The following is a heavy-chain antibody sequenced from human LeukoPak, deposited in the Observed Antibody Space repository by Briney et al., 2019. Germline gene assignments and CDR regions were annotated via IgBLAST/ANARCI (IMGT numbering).Heavy chain of an antibody. J-gene: IGHJ4*02. Sequence: GGSLRLSCAASGFTFSSYAMSWVRQAPGKGLEWVSVIGGSGRTTYYADSVKGRFTHSRDNSKNTLYLQMDSLRSDDTAVYYCASKDGYNLDYWGQGTLVTVSS. CDR1: GFTFSSYA. D-gene: IGHD5-12*01. CDR3: ASKDGYNLDY. CDR2: IGGSGRTT. V-gene: IGHV3-23*01.